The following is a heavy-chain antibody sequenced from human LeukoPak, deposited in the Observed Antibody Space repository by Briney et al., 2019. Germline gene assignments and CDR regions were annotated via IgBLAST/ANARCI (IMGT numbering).Heavy chain of an antibody. CDR1: GGSISSYY. D-gene: IGHD2-8*02. J-gene: IGHJ4*02. CDR2: IYYSGCT. V-gene: IGHV4-59*01. Sequence: SETLSLTCTVSGGSISSYYWSWIRQPPGKGLEWIGYIYYSGCTNYNPSLKSRVTISLDTSKNQFSLKLSSVTAADTAVYYCARGFRGGVNYWGQGTLVTVSS. CDR3: ARGFRGGVNY.